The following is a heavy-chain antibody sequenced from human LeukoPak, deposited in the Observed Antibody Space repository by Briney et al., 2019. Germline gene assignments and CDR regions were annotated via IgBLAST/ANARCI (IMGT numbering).Heavy chain of an antibody. J-gene: IGHJ4*02. CDR1: GFTFSSFE. V-gene: IGHV3-48*03. Sequence: GGSLRLSCATSGFTFSSFEMNWVRQAPGKGLEWVSSISGSGSPIYYADSVNGRFTISRDNAKNTLYLQMSSMRVEDTAVYYCARVPYSSGWYNFDYWGQGTLVTVSS. CDR2: ISGSGSPI. D-gene: IGHD6-19*01. CDR3: ARVPYSSGWYNFDY.